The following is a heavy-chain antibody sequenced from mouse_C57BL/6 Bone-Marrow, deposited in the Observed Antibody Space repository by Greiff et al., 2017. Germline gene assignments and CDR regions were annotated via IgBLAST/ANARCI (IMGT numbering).Heavy chain of an antibody. J-gene: IGHJ4*01. CDR1: GYTFTNYW. CDR3: ARSYDYDDYTRDY. CDR2: MHPNGGSP. Sequence: QVQLQQPGAELVKPGASVTLSCKASGYTFTNYWMHWVKQRPGQGLEWIGMMHPNGGSPDYNEKFKSEATRSVDKSARTAYMALSSLTSEDSAVYYGARSYDYDDYTRDYWGQGTSVTVSS. D-gene: IGHD2-4*01. V-gene: IGHV1-64*01.